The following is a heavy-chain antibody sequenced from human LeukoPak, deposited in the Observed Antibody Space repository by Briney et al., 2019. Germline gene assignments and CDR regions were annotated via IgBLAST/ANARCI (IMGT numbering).Heavy chain of an antibody. D-gene: IGHD6-6*01. J-gene: IGHJ4*02. CDR1: GFTFSDYY. Sequence: GGSLRLSCAASGFTFSDYYMSWISQAPGKGLEWVSYISDSGSAISYADSVRGRFTISRDNAKNSLYLQVNSLRAEDTAVYYCARVQSSSSRTFDFWGQGTLVTVSS. V-gene: IGHV3-11*01. CDR2: ISDSGSAI. CDR3: ARVQSSSSRTFDF.